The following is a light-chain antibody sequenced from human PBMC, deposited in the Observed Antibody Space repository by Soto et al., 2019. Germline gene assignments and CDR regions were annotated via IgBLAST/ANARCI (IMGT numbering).Light chain of an antibody. J-gene: IGLJ1*01. Sequence: QSALTQPASVSGSPGQSITISCTGTSSDVGGYNYVSWYQQHPGKAPKLMIYEVSNRLSGVSNHFSGSKSGNTASLTISGLQAEDEADYYCSSYTSSSTYVFGTGTKVTVL. CDR2: EVS. V-gene: IGLV2-14*01. CDR3: SSYTSSSTYV. CDR1: SSDVGGYNY.